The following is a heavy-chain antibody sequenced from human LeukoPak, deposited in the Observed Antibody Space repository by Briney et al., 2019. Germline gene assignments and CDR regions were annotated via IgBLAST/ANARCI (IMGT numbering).Heavy chain of an antibody. Sequence: GESLKISCKGSGYSFTSYWIGWVRQMPGKGLEWMGIIYPGDSDTRYSPSFQGQVTISADKSISTAYLQWSSLKASDTAMYYCAGATKFMVRGAPFDAFDIWGQGTMVTVSS. CDR1: GYSFTSYW. V-gene: IGHV5-51*01. CDR3: AGATKFMVRGAPFDAFDI. J-gene: IGHJ3*02. CDR2: IYPGDSDT. D-gene: IGHD3-10*01.